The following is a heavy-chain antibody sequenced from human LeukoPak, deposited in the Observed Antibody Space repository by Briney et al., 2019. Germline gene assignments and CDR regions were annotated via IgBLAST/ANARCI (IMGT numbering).Heavy chain of an antibody. CDR3: AREGYCSGGSCWFDP. Sequence: GGSLRLSCAASGFTFSSYSMNWVRQAPGKGLEWVSSISSSSSYIYYADSVKGRFTISRDNAKNSLYLQMNSLRAEDTAVYYCAREGYCSGGSCWFDPWGQGTLVTVSS. J-gene: IGHJ5*02. D-gene: IGHD2-15*01. CDR2: ISSSSSYI. V-gene: IGHV3-21*01. CDR1: GFTFSSYS.